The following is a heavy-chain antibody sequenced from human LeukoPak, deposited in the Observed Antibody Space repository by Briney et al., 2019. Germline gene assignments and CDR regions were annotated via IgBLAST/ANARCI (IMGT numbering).Heavy chain of an antibody. CDR3: ARETTVTTVFDY. Sequence: GGSLRLSCAASGFTFSSYSMSWVRQAPGKGLGWVSSISSSSSYIYYADSVKGRFTISRDNAKNSLYLQMNSLRAEDTAVYYCARETTVTTVFDYWGQGTLVTVSS. J-gene: IGHJ4*02. CDR2: ISSSSSYI. CDR1: GFTFSSYS. D-gene: IGHD4-17*01. V-gene: IGHV3-21*01.